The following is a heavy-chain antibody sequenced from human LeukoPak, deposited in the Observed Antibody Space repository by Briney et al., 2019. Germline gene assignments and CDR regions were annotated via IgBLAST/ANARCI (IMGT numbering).Heavy chain of an antibody. Sequence: SVKVSCKASGDTFSNYAISWVRQAPGQGLEWMGGIIPIFGTAKYAQKFQGRVTITADTSTSTAYMELSSLRSEDTAVYYCARDGISSWYFDYWGQGTLVTVSS. CDR1: GDTFSNYA. J-gene: IGHJ4*02. D-gene: IGHD6-13*01. CDR3: ARDGISSWYFDY. CDR2: IIPIFGTA. V-gene: IGHV1-69*06.